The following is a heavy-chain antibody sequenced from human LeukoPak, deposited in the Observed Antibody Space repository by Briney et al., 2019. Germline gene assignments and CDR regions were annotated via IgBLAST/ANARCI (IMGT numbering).Heavy chain of an antibody. D-gene: IGHD2-8*01. CDR1: GGSISSSSYY. CDR2: IYYSGST. Sequence: SETLSLTCTASGGSISSSSYYWGWIRQPPGKGLEWIGSIYYSGSTYYNPSLKSRVTISVDTSKNQFSLKLSSVTAADTAVYYCARVLYCTNGVCYPADYWGQGTLVTVSS. CDR3: ARVLYCTNGVCYPADY. V-gene: IGHV4-39*07. J-gene: IGHJ4*02.